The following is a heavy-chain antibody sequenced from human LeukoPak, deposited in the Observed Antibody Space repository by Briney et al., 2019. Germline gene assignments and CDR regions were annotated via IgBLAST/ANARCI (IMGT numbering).Heavy chain of an antibody. Sequence: GGSLRLSCVVSGFTFNRCWMNWVRQAPGKGLEWVAHINPDGRDTYYVDSVKGRFTISRDNAKNSLYLQMNSLRAEDTAAYYCARYCSSTSCHDAVDIWGQGTMVTVSS. V-gene: IGHV3-7*03. CDR3: ARYCSSTSCHDAVDI. D-gene: IGHD2-2*01. CDR2: INPDGRDT. J-gene: IGHJ3*02. CDR1: GFTFNRCW.